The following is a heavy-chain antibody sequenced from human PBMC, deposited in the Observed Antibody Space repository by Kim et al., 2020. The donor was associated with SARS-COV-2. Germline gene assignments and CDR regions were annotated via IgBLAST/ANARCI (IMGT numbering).Heavy chain of an antibody. CDR2: ISGSGGTT. CDR1: GFTFSSYA. V-gene: IGHV3-23*01. J-gene: IGHJ4*02. Sequence: GGSLRLSCAASGFTFSSYAMSWVRQAPGKGLEWVSGISGSGGTTYYADSVKGRFTISRDNSKNTLFLQTNSLRVEDTAVYYCAKGGYYDSSGYNDYWGQGTLVTVSS. D-gene: IGHD3-22*01. CDR3: AKGGYYDSSGYNDY.